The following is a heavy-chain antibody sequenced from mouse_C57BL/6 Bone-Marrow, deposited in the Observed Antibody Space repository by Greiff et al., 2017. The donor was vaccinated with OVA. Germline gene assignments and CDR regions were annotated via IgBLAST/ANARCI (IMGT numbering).Heavy chain of an antibody. J-gene: IGHJ4*01. Sequence: QVKLQQSGAELARPGASVKMSCKASGYTFTSYTMHWVKQRPGQGLEWIGYINPSSGYTKYNQKFKDKATLTADKSSSTAYMQLSSLTSEDSAVYYCARLTGDYYAMDYWGQGTSVTAPS. CDR3: ARLTGDYYAMDY. D-gene: IGHD4-1*01. CDR2: INPSSGYT. CDR1: GYTFTSYT. V-gene: IGHV1-4*01.